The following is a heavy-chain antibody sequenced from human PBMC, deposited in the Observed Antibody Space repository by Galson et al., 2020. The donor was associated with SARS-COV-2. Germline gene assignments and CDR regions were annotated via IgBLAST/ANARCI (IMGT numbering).Heavy chain of an antibody. J-gene: IGHJ6*02. D-gene: IGHD6-13*01. Sequence: PGGSLRLSCAASGFNFSSYAMHWVRQAPGKGLEWVAVISYDGSNKYYADSVKGRFTISRDNSKNTLYLQMNSLRAEDTAVYYCARDIADYGMDVWGQGTTVTVSS. CDR3: ARDIADYGMDV. CDR2: ISYDGSNK. V-gene: IGHV3-30-3*01. CDR1: GFNFSSYA.